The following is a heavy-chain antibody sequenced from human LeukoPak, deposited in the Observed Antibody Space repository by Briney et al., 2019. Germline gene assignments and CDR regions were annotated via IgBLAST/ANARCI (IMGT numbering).Heavy chain of an antibody. CDR2: IYYSGST. CDR3: ARPTYCSGGSCSHNWFDP. V-gene: IGHV4-34*01. Sequence: SETLSLTCAVYGGSFSGYYWSWIRQPPGKGLEWIGSIYYSGSTYYNPSLKSRVTISVDTSKNQFSLKLSSVTAADTAVYYCARPTYCSGGSCSHNWFDPWGQGTLVTVSS. CDR1: GGSFSGYY. D-gene: IGHD2-15*01. J-gene: IGHJ5*02.